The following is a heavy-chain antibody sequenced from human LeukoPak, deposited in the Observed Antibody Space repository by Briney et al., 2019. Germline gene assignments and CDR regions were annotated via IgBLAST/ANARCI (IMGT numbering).Heavy chain of an antibody. D-gene: IGHD5-24*01. V-gene: IGHV4-39*01. CDR2: FYYSGSI. CDR3: TRHALGYNPFDS. CDR1: GGAINSGNYY. J-gene: IGHJ4*02. Sequence: SETLSLTCTVSGGAINSGNYYWGWIRPPPGRGLEWIGSFYYSGSIYYNPSLKSRVTISVDTSKNQFSLKLNSVTAADTAVYYCTRHALGYNPFDSWGQGTLVTVSS.